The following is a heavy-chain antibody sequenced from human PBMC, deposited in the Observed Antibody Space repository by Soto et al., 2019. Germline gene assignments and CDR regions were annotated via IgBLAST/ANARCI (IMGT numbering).Heavy chain of an antibody. D-gene: IGHD3-22*01. J-gene: IGHJ4*01. CDR1: GSPISSYH. CDR2: IYYTGTT. V-gene: IGHV4-59*08. CDR3: ARLGGYYQAFDQ. Sequence: PSETLSLTCSVSGSPISSYHWGWFRLPPGQGLEWVGYIYYTGTTSYNPSLKGRVTVSLDTSKKQFSLKLRSVTAADTAVYFCARLGGYYQAFDQWGQGALVTVSS.